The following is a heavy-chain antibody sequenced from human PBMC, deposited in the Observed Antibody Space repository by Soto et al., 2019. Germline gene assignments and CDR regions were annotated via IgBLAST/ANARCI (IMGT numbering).Heavy chain of an antibody. J-gene: IGHJ5*02. CDR1: GYTFTGYY. V-gene: IGHV1-2*02. Sequence: ASVKVSCKASGYTFTGYYMHWVRQAPGQGLEWMGWINPNSGGTNYAQKFQGRGTMTRDTSISTAYMERSRLRSDDTAVYYCARGPTLIRAIVVVPAAIPYWFDPWGQGTLCTVAS. CDR3: ARGPTLIRAIVVVPAAIPYWFDP. D-gene: IGHD2-2*01. CDR2: INPNSGGT.